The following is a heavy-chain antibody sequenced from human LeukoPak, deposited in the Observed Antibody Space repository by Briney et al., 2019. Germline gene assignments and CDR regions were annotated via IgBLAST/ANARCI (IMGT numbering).Heavy chain of an antibody. V-gene: IGHV3-30-3*01. CDR3: ARGPSSSWYYFDY. Sequence: GRSLRLSCAASGFTFSSYAMHWVRQAAGKGLEWVAVISYDGSNKYYADSVKGRFTISRDNSKNTLYLQMNSLRAEDTAVYYCARGPSSSWYYFDYWGQGTLVTVSS. CDR2: ISYDGSNK. J-gene: IGHJ4*02. D-gene: IGHD6-13*01. CDR1: GFTFSSYA.